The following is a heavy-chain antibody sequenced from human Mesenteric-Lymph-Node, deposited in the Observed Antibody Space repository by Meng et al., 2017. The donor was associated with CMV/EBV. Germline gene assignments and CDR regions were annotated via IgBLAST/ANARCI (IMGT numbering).Heavy chain of an antibody. J-gene: IGHJ5*02. CDR3: AKSQPSTTTVRGWFDP. CDR2: ISNSDITI. CDR1: GFAFSDYE. V-gene: IGHV3-48*03. Sequence: GGSLRLSCAASGFAFSDYEMNWVRQAPGKGLEWISYISNSDITIYYADSVKGRFTISRDNARNSVYLQMNDLRVEDTAVYYCAKSQPSTTTVRGWFDPWGQGTLVTVSS. D-gene: IGHD1-1*01.